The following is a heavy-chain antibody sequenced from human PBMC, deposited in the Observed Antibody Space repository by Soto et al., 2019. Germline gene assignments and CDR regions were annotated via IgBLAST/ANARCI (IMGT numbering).Heavy chain of an antibody. CDR3: ATRGSGSYYDY. V-gene: IGHV3-23*01. Sequence: EVQLLESGGGLVQPGGSLRLSCAASGFTFSSYAMRWVRQAPGKGLEWVSAISGSADSTYYADSVKGRFTISRDNSKNTLYLLMNSLRPEDTAVYYCATRGSGSYYDYWGQGTLVTVSS. J-gene: IGHJ4*02. D-gene: IGHD1-26*01. CDR1: GFTFSSYA. CDR2: ISGSADST.